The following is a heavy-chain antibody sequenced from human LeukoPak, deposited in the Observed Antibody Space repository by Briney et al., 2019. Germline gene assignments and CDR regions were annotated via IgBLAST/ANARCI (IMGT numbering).Heavy chain of an antibody. CDR3: ARTRYDSSGDDAFDI. Sequence: PSETLSLTCTVSGGSISSYYWSWIRQPPGKGLEWIGYIYYSGSTNYNPSLKSRVTISVDTSKNQFSLKLSSVTAADTAVYYCARTRYDSSGDDAFDIWGQGTMVTVSS. V-gene: IGHV4-59*08. J-gene: IGHJ3*02. D-gene: IGHD3-22*01. CDR2: IYYSGST. CDR1: GGSISSYY.